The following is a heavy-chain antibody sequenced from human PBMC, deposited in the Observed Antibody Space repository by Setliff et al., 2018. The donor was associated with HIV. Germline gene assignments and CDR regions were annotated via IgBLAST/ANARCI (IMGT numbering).Heavy chain of an antibody. CDR1: GFTFSNAW. CDR2: ISDSGGKT. V-gene: IGHV3-23*01. Sequence: GGSLRLSCAASGFTFSNAWMSWVRQAPEKGLEWVSGISDSGGKTYYADSVKGRFTISRDNSKNTLYLQMNSLRAEDTAVYYCAKAWGSGYPSFESALMFDVWGQGTLVTVSS. D-gene: IGHD3-3*01. J-gene: IGHJ4*02. CDR3: AKAWGSGYPSFESALMFDV.